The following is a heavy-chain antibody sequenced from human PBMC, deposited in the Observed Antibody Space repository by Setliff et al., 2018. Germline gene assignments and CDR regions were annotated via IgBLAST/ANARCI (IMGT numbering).Heavy chain of an antibody. V-gene: IGHV1-3*01. Sequence: GPVKVSCKASGYSFAKYALHWVRQAPGQRLEWMGWINAGNGNTKCSQNFQGRVTITRDTSASTAYVELSSLRSEDTAVYYCAREVLPLVREEAFYIWGQGTMVTVSS. CDR1: GYSFAKYA. CDR2: INAGNGNT. CDR3: AREVLPLVREEAFYI. D-gene: IGHD2-2*01. J-gene: IGHJ3*02.